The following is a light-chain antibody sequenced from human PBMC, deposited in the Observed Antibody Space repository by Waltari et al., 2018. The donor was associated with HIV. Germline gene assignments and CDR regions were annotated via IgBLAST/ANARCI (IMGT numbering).Light chain of an antibody. J-gene: IGLJ2*01. CDR3: STWDERLNGVV. CDR2: ADA. V-gene: IGLV1-44*01. Sequence: QSVLTQPPSPSGAHGQRVTISCSGSTPNIGRSNVNWYQPFSRAAPQLLIYADAQRPSGVPDRFSGSKSGTSASLVISGLQSEDEADYYCSTWDERLNGVVFGGGTRLTVV. CDR1: TPNIGRSN.